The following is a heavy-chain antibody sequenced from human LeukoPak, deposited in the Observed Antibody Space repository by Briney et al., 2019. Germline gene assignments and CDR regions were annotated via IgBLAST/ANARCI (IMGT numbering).Heavy chain of an antibody. CDR3: ARWYYYETSGLYYGSFDN. CDR2: IIGSGSST. V-gene: IGHV3-23*01. J-gene: IGHJ5*02. Sequence: SGGSLRLSCAASGFTFSSYWMSWVRQAPGKGLQWGSVIIGSGSSTYYADSVKGRFTISRDNARNTLYLQMNSLRAEDTAVYYCARWYYYETSGLYYGSFDNWGQGTLVTVSS. CDR1: GFTFSSYW. D-gene: IGHD3-22*01.